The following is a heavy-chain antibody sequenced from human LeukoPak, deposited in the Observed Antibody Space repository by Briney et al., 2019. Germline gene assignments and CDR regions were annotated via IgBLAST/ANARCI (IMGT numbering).Heavy chain of an antibody. Sequence: SETLSLTCTVSGGSISSLYWNWIRQPPGKGLEWIGFMYHSGSVNYNPSLKSRGTMSVDTSKNQVSLELRSVTAADTAVYYCARYSGSHYAFDIWGQGTMVTVSS. CDR3: ARYSGSHYAFDI. D-gene: IGHD1-26*01. J-gene: IGHJ3*02. CDR2: MYHSGSV. V-gene: IGHV4-59*11. CDR1: GGSISSLY.